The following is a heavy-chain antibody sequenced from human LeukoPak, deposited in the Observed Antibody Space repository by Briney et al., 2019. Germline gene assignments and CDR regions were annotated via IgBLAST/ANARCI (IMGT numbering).Heavy chain of an antibody. V-gene: IGHV5-51*01. CDR2: IYPGDSDT. CDR3: ARGGYSYGFYYYGMDV. J-gene: IGHJ6*02. D-gene: IGHD5-18*01. Sequence: GESLKISCKGSGYSFTSYWIGWVRQMPGKGLEWMGIIYPGDSDTRYSSSFQGQVTISADKSISTAYLQWSSLKASDTAMYYCARGGYSYGFYYYGMDVWGQGTTVTVSS. CDR1: GYSFTSYW.